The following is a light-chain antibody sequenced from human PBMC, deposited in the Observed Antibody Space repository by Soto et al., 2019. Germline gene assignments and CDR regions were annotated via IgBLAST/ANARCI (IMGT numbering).Light chain of an antibody. Sequence: DIQMTQSPSSLSASVGDRVTITCRASQGISNFLAWYQQKPGKVPKLLIYGVSTLQSGVPSRLSGGGSGTDFTLTISSLQPEDVATDYWQKYNSAPWTFGQGTKVEIE. CDR2: GVS. V-gene: IGKV1-27*01. CDR1: QGISNF. CDR3: QKYNSAPWT. J-gene: IGKJ1*01.